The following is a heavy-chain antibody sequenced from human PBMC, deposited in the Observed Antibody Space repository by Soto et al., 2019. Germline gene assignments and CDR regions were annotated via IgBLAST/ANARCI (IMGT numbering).Heavy chain of an antibody. CDR2: VYYTGST. CDR1: GASISSYY. V-gene: IGHV4-59*01. D-gene: IGHD2-15*01. Sequence: PSETLSLTCTVSGASISSYYWSWIRQPPGKGLEWIGYVYYTGSTLYNPSLESRVTVSLDTSKNQFSLKLSSVTAADTAVYYCATGGASSKPFDSWGQGALVPVS. J-gene: IGHJ4*02. CDR3: ATGGASSKPFDS.